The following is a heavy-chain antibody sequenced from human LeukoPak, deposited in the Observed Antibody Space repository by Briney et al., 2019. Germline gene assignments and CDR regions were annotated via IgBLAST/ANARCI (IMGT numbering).Heavy chain of an antibody. CDR1: GFTFSSYG. CDR2: IWYDGSNK. J-gene: IGHJ6*02. D-gene: IGHD1-26*01. V-gene: IGHV3-33*01. CDR3: ARYLGGSYSTACMDV. Sequence: GGSLRLSCAASGFTFSSYGMHWVRQAPGKGLEWVAVIWYDGSNKYYADSVKGRFTISRDNSKNTLYLQMNSLRAEDTAVYYCARYLGGSYSTACMDVWGQGTTVTVSS.